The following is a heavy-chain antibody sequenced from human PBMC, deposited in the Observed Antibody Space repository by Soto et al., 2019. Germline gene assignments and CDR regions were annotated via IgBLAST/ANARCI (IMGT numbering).Heavy chain of an antibody. Sequence: PGESLKISCQGSGYSFANYWIAWVRQMPGKGLEWVGVIYPGDFDTRYSPSFRGQVTISADKSISHVYLQWSSLKASDTAMYYCARNRLRQYYYGMDVWGQGTTVTVSS. CDR1: GYSFANYW. V-gene: IGHV5-51*01. D-gene: IGHD3-10*01. CDR2: IYPGDFDT. J-gene: IGHJ6*02. CDR3: ARNRLRQYYYGMDV.